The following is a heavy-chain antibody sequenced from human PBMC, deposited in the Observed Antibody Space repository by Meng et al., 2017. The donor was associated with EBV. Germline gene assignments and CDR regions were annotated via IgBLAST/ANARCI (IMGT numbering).Heavy chain of an antibody. Sequence: QVPLGQSGAEGKKPWASVKVSCKASGYTFTSYDINWVRQATGQGLEWMGWMNPNSGNTGYAQKFQGRVTMTRNTSISTAYMELSSLRSEDTAVYYCARGRGVYCSGGSCYPGWFDPWGQGTLVTASS. D-gene: IGHD2-15*01. CDR1: GYTFTSYD. CDR3: ARGRGVYCSGGSCYPGWFDP. V-gene: IGHV1-8*01. J-gene: IGHJ5*02. CDR2: MNPNSGNT.